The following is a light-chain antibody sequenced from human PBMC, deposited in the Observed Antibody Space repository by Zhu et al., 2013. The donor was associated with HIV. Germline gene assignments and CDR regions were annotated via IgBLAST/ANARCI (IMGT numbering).Light chain of an antibody. CDR3: QQYGSPWT. CDR1: QSVSHN. Sequence: EIVMTQSPATLSVSPGERATLSCRASQSVSHNVAWYQQKPGQAPRLLIYGASRRATGIPDRFSGSGSGTDFTLIISRLEPEDFAVYYCQQYGSPWTFGQGTKVEIK. CDR2: GAS. V-gene: IGKV3-20*01. J-gene: IGKJ1*01.